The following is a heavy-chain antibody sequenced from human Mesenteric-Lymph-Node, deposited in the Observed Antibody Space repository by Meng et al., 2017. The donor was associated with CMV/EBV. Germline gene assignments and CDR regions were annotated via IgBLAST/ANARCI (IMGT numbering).Heavy chain of an antibody. V-gene: IGHV4-34*01. J-gene: IGHJ4*02. D-gene: IGHD3-16*01. CDR2: INHSGYT. CDR1: GGSFSDYS. CDR3: ARGPPRGTY. Sequence: LSLACAVSGGSFSDYSWSWIRQPPGKGLEWIGEINHSGYTNYNPSLKSRVTISVDTSKSQFSLKVTSVTAADTAVYYCARGPPRGTYWGQGTLVTVSS.